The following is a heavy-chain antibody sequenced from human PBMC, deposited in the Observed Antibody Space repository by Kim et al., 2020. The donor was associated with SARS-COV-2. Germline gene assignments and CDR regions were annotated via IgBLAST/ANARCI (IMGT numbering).Heavy chain of an antibody. Sequence: SLKSRVTISVDTSKNQFSLKLSSVTAADTAVYYCASLPKLLTFGGVIPDYWGQGTLVTVSS. CDR3: ASLPKLLTFGGVIPDY. D-gene: IGHD3-16*01. V-gene: IGHV4-34*01. J-gene: IGHJ4*02.